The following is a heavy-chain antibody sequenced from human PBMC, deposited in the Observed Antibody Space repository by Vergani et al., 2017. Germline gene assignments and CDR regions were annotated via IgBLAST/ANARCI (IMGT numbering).Heavy chain of an antibody. J-gene: IGHJ6*03. CDR3: ARVNTETNGHLYYYYYMDV. CDR2: IDHTGRP. V-gene: IGHV4-34*01. D-gene: IGHD4-11*01. CDR1: GGSFTSYH. Sequence: QVQLQQWGGGLLKPSETLSLTCVVNGGSFTSYHWTWIRQSQGEGLEWVGDIDHTGRPDYNPSLKSRLTISVDKSRNHFSLTLNSVTATDTAIYFCARVNTETNGHLYYYYYMDVWGQGTAVTVS.